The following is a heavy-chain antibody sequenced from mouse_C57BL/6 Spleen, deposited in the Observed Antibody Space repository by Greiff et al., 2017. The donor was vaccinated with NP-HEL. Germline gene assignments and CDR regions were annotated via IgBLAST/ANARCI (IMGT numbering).Heavy chain of an antibody. Sequence: QVPLKQSGAELVKPGASVKISCKASGSAFSSYWMNWVMQRPGKGLEWLVQIYPGDGDTNYNGKVKGKATLTADKSSSTAYMQLSSLTSEDSAVYFCARRYAYWGQGTLVTVCA. D-gene: IGHD1-1*01. CDR1: GSAFSSYW. CDR2: IYPGDGDT. V-gene: IGHV1-80*01. CDR3: ARRYAY. J-gene: IGHJ3*01.